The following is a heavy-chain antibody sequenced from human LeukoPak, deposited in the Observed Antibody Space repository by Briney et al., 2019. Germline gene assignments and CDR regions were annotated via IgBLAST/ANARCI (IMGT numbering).Heavy chain of an antibody. Sequence: GGSLRLSCVVSGSDFGAFGMNWVRQAPGKGLEWISYSADGSATKYYADSVKGRFIISRDNAKKSLHLRMNSLRAEDTAVYYCARRSFEGFDYWGQGTLVTVSS. CDR1: GSDFGAFG. V-gene: IGHV3-48*04. CDR3: ARRSFEGFDY. D-gene: IGHD3-16*01. CDR2: SADGSATK. J-gene: IGHJ4*02.